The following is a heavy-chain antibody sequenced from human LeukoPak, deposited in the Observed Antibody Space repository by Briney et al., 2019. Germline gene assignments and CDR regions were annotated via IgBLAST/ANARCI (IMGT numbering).Heavy chain of an antibody. Sequence: GGSLRLSCAASGFTFSDYDMSWIRQAPGKGLEWVSFISSSSRTIYYADSVKGRFTISRDNAKSTVYLQMNSLRTEDTAVYYCAKDRVSPGFNWFDPWGQGTLVTVSS. J-gene: IGHJ5*02. D-gene: IGHD2-15*01. CDR3: AKDRVSPGFNWFDP. V-gene: IGHV3-11*01. CDR1: GFTFSDYD. CDR2: ISSSSRTI.